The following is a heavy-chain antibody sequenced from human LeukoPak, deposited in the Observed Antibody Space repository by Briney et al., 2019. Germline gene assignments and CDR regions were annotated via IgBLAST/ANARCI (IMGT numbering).Heavy chain of an antibody. Sequence: GGTLRLSCAASGFTFSSYWMHWVRHATGKGLVWVSRISPDGGNTDYAGSVKGRFTISRDNAKNTLYLQMNSLRADDAAVYYCARRGAVAATYYYDYWGQGTLVTVSS. CDR3: ARRGAVAATYYYDY. D-gene: IGHD6-19*01. CDR2: ISPDGGNT. J-gene: IGHJ4*02. CDR1: GFTFSSYW. V-gene: IGHV3-74*01.